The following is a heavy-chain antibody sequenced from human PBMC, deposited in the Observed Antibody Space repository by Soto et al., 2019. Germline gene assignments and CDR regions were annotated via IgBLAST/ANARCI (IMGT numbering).Heavy chain of an antibody. CDR1: GVTVTNNY. CDR3: NFNWDFFDY. Sequence: GGSLRLSCAASGVTVTNNYMSWVRQAPGKGLEWVSVIYSGGTTYYADSVKGRFTISRDNSKNTLYLQMSSLRAEDTALYYCNFNWDFFDYWGQGVQVTVSS. CDR2: IYSGGTT. D-gene: IGHD3-9*01. J-gene: IGHJ4*01. V-gene: IGHV3-53*01.